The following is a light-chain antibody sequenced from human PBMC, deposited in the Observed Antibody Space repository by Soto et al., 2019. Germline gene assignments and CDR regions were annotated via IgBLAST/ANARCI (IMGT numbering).Light chain of an antibody. Sequence: QSVLTQPPSASGTPGQRVTISCSGSSSTIGSNFVYWYQQLPGTAPILLIFTNDQRPSGVPDRFSGSKSGTSASLAISGLRSEDEADYYCATWDDSLSGWVFGGGTKLTVL. CDR2: TND. CDR3: ATWDDSLSGWV. CDR1: SSTIGSNF. J-gene: IGLJ3*02. V-gene: IGLV1-47*02.